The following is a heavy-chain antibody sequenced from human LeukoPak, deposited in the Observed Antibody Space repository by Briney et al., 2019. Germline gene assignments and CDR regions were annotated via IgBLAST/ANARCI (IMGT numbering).Heavy chain of an antibody. CDR3: AKEGVVVAATLRRYYYYGMDV. Sequence: GGSLRLSCAASGFTFSSYAMSWVRQAPGKGPEWVSAISGSGGSTYYADSVKGRFTISRDNSKNTLYLQMNSLRAEDTAVYYCAKEGVVVAATLRRYYYYGMDVWGQGTTVTVSS. J-gene: IGHJ6*02. D-gene: IGHD2-15*01. CDR1: GFTFSSYA. CDR2: ISGSGGST. V-gene: IGHV3-23*01.